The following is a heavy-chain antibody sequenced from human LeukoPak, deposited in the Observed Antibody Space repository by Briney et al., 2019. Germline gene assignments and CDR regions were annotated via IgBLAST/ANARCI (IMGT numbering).Heavy chain of an antibody. CDR1: GFTFSSYA. CDR3: AKDMHSSSYYYYYMDV. V-gene: IGHV3-23*01. J-gene: IGHJ6*03. Sequence: GSLRLSCAASGFTFSSYAMSWVRQAPGKGLEWISAISGSGGSTYYADSVKGRFTISRDNSKNTLYLQMNSLRAEDTAVYYCAKDMHSSSYYYYYMDVWGKGATVTVSS. CDR2: ISGSGGST. D-gene: IGHD6-6*01.